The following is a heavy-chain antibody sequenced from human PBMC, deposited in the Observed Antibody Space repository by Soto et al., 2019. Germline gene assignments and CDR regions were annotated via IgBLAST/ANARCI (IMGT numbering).Heavy chain of an antibody. V-gene: IGHV1-69*01. Sequence: QVQLVQSGAEVKKPGSSVKVSCKASGGTFSKYGIDWVRQAPGEALEWMGGIIPLFGTANYAQKFKGRVTITADEATSTAYMELSSLRSEDTALYYCARQFDYDTSGYYYAYWGQGTLVTVSS. J-gene: IGHJ4*02. CDR1: GGTFSKYG. CDR2: IIPLFGTA. D-gene: IGHD3-22*01. CDR3: ARQFDYDTSGYYYAY.